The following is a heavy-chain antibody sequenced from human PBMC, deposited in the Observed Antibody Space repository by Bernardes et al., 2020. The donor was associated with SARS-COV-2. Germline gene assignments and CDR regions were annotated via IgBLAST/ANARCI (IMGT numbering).Heavy chain of an antibody. CDR3: GCSAECRPDCPDVWVDH. V-gene: IGHV4-61*02. Sequence: SETLSLTCTVSGDSISSGAYFWSWIRQPAGKEMEWIGRIFTSGNTTYNPSLMSRVTMSIDTSKNQFFLNLMSVTAADTAVYYCGCSAECRPDCPDVWVDHWGQGNPVTVSS. D-gene: IGHD2-21*02. CDR1: GDSISSGAYF. CDR2: IFTSGNT. J-gene: IGHJ4*02.